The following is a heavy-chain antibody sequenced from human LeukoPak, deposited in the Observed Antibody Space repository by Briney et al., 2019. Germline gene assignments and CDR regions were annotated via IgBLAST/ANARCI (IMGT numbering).Heavy chain of an antibody. J-gene: IGHJ6*03. CDR1: GVSFSGYY. Sequence: SETLSLTCAVYGVSFSGYYWSWIRQPPGKGLEWIGEINHSGSTNYNPSLKSRVTISVDTSKNQFSLKLSSVTAADTAVYYCARSRGYYYYMDVWGKGTTVTVSS. D-gene: IGHD3-10*01. V-gene: IGHV4-34*01. CDR2: INHSGST. CDR3: ARSRGYYYYMDV.